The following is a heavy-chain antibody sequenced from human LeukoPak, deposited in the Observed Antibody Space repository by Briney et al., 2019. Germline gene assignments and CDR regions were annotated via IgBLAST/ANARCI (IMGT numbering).Heavy chain of an antibody. D-gene: IGHD2-8*01. Sequence: GGSLRLSCAASGFTFSSYSMNWVRQAPGKGLEWVSSISSSSSSYIYYADSVKGRFTISKDNAKNSLYLQMNSLRAEDTAVYYCARLGTIGPGAFDIWGQGTMVTVSS. CDR2: ISSSSSSYI. CDR3: ARLGTIGPGAFDI. J-gene: IGHJ3*02. V-gene: IGHV3-21*01. CDR1: GFTFSSYS.